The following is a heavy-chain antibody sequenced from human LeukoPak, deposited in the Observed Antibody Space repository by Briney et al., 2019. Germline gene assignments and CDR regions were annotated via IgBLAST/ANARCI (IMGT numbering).Heavy chain of an antibody. CDR3: AKDLQWLVLDAFDI. CDR2: ISGDGITT. Sequence: PGGSLRLSCAASGFSFSKYVMSWVRQAPGKGLEWVSGISGDGITTFYADSVRGRFTISRDNSKNTLYLQMNSLRAEDTAVYYCAKDLQWLVLDAFDIWGQGTMVTVSS. CDR1: GFSFSKYV. V-gene: IGHV3-23*01. J-gene: IGHJ3*02. D-gene: IGHD6-19*01.